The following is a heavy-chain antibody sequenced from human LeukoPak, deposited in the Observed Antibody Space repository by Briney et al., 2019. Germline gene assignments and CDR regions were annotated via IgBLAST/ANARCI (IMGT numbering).Heavy chain of an antibody. CDR2: ISGSGGST. CDR3: AKPFLDSSGYGDFDY. J-gene: IGHJ4*02. CDR1: GFTFSSYA. Sequence: GGSLRLSCAASGFTFSSYAMSWVRQAPGKGLEWVSAISGSGGSTYYADSVKARFTISRDNSKNTLYLQMNSLRAEDTAVYYCAKPFLDSSGYGDFDYWGQGTLVTVSS. D-gene: IGHD3-22*01. V-gene: IGHV3-23*01.